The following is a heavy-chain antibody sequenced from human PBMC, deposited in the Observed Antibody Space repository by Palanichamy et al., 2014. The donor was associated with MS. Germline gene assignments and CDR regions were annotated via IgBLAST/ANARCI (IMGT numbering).Heavy chain of an antibody. CDR3: ASGIRDGSGPFDY. D-gene: IGHD3-10*01. CDR1: GFTFSTYT. CDR2: VSYDGTNK. J-gene: IGHJ4*02. V-gene: IGHV3-30-3*01. Sequence: QVQLVESGGGVVQPGRSLRLSCAASGFTFSTYTMHWVRQAPGKGLEWVAFVSYDGTNKYYADSVKGRFTISRDNSKNTLYLQMNSLRTEDTAVYYCASGIRDGSGPFDYWGQGTLVTVSS.